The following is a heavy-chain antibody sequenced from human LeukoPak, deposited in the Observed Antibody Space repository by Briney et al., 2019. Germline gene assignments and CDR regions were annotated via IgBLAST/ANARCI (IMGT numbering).Heavy chain of an antibody. CDR1: GGSISSYY. Sequence: SETLSLTCTVSGGSISSYYWSLIRQPPGKGLEWIGYIYYSGSTNYNPSLKSRVTISVDTSKNQFSLKLSSVTAADTAVYYCARTDMIYRDGDAFDIWGQGTMVTVSS. CDR2: IYYSGST. CDR3: ARTDMIYRDGDAFDI. J-gene: IGHJ3*02. D-gene: IGHD5-24*01. V-gene: IGHV4-59*01.